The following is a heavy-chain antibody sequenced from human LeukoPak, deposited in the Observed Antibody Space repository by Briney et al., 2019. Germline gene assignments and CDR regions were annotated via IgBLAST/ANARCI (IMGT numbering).Heavy chain of an antibody. J-gene: IGHJ3*02. D-gene: IGHD1-1*01. Sequence: PSETLSLTCTVSGGSISSYYWSWIRQPPGKGLEWIGYIYYSGSTNYNPSLTSRVTISVDTSKNQFSLKLSSVTAADTAVYYCARRRGNWAFDIWGQGTMVTVSS. CDR2: IYYSGST. V-gene: IGHV4-59*08. CDR1: GGSISSYY. CDR3: ARRRGNWAFDI.